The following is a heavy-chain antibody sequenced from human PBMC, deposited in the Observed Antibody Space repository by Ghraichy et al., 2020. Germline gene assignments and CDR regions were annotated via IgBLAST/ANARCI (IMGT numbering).Heavy chain of an antibody. CDR2: INHSGSA. CDR3: AGVVVAATRWFDP. CDR1: NGSFSGYY. Sequence: GSLRLSCAVYNGSFSGYYWSWIRQPPGKRLEWIGEINHSGSANYNPSLKSRVTMSVDTSKNQFSLKLNSVTAADTAVYYCAGVVVAATRWFDPWGQGTLVTVSS. J-gene: IGHJ5*02. V-gene: IGHV4-34*01. D-gene: IGHD2-15*01.